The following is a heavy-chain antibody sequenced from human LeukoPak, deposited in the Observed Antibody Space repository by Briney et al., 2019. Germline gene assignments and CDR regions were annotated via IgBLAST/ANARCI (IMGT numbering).Heavy chain of an antibody. CDR2: IDWDDDK. J-gene: IGHJ4*02. CDR3: ARIRAGSHLDYFDY. Sequence: SGPTLVNPTQTLTLTCTFSGCALRTTGMFVSWVRQPPGKALEWLARIDWDDDKYYSTSLKTRLTISKDTSKYQVVLTMTNTVPEDTAMYYCARIRAGSHLDYFDYWGLGTLVTVSS. D-gene: IGHD3-10*01. V-gene: IGHV2-70*11. CDR1: GCALRTTGMF.